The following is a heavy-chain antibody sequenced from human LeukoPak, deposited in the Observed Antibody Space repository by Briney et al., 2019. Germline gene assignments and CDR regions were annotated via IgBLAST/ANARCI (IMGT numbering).Heavy chain of an antibody. CDR2: IYYSGST. J-gene: IGHJ5*02. CDR1: GGSISSGGYY. V-gene: IGHV4-31*03. Sequence: SQTLSLTCTVSGGSISSGGYYWSWIRQHPGKGLEWIGYIYYSGSTYYNPSLKSRVTISVDTSKNQFSLKLSSVTAADTAVYYCARVRYSYGYSRSTGSWFDPWGQGTLVTVSS. CDR3: ARVRYSYGYSRSTGSWFDP. D-gene: IGHD5-18*01.